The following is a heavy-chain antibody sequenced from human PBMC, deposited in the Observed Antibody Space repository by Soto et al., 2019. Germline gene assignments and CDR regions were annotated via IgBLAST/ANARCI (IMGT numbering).Heavy chain of an antibody. CDR2: ISAYNGNT. CDR3: ARGHCGGDCYSSWFDP. Sequence: ASVKVSCKASGYTFTSYGISWVRQAPGQGLEWMGWISAYNGNTNYAQKLQGRVTMTTDTSTSTAYMELRSLRSDDTAVYYCARGHCGGDCYSSWFDPWGQGTRVTVSS. J-gene: IGHJ5*02. CDR1: GYTFTSYG. V-gene: IGHV1-18*01. D-gene: IGHD2-21*02.